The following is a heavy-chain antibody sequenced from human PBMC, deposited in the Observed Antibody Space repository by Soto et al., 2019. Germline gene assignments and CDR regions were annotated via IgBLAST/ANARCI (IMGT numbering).Heavy chain of an antibody. J-gene: IGHJ6*02. CDR2: IYWDDDK. V-gene: IGHV2-5*02. Sequence: QITLKESGPTLVKPTQTLTLTCTFSGFSLSTSGVGVGWIRQPPGKALEWLALIYWDDDKRYSPSLRSRLTLSKDTSKNQVVLTMTTMDPVDTATYYCIQSRCGGDCLQSYASHYYYGMDVWGQGTTVTVSS. CDR1: GFSLSTSGVG. D-gene: IGHD2-21*02. CDR3: IQSRCGGDCLQSYASHYYYGMDV.